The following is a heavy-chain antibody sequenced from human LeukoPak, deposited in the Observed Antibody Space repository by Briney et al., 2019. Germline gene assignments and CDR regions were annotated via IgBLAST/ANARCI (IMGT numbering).Heavy chain of an antibody. Sequence: PGGSLRLSCVASGFTFSSRDWMTWVRQAPGKGLEWIGEINHSGSTNYNPSLKSRVTISVDTSKKQFSLKLTSVTAADTAVYYCARRVTTRLPFRYWGQGTLVTVSS. J-gene: IGHJ4*02. D-gene: IGHD4-17*01. CDR1: GFTFSSRDW. CDR3: ARRVTTRLPFRY. CDR2: INHSGST. V-gene: IGHV4-4*02.